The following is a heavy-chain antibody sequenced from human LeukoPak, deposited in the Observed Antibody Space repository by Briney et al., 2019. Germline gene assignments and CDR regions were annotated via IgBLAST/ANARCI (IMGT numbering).Heavy chain of an antibody. Sequence: SETLSLTCTVSGGSISSYYWSWIRQPPGKGLEWIGYIYYSGSTNYNPSLKSRVTISVDTSKNQFSLKLSSVTAADTAVYYCARDRRGYDYIYYYYMDVWGKGTTVTVSS. V-gene: IGHV4-59*12. CDR3: ARDRRGYDYIYYYYMDV. J-gene: IGHJ6*03. D-gene: IGHD5-12*01. CDR2: IYYSGST. CDR1: GGSISSYY.